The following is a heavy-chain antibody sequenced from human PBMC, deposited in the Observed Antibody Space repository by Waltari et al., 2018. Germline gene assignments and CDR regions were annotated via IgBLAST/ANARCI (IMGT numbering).Heavy chain of an antibody. D-gene: IGHD2-21*01. Sequence: QVQLQESGPGLVKPSETLSLTCAVSGYSISSGYYWGWIRQPPGKGLEWIGSIYHSGSTYYNPSLKSRVTISVDTSKNQFSLKLSSVTAADTAVYYCARSYCGGDCYSGRSEYFQHWGQGTLVIVSS. CDR1: GYSISSGYY. CDR3: ARSYCGGDCYSGRSEYFQH. CDR2: IYHSGST. J-gene: IGHJ1*01. V-gene: IGHV4-38-2*01.